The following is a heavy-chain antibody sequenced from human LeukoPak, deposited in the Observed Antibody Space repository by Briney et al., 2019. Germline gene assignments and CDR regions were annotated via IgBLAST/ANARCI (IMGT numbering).Heavy chain of an antibody. V-gene: IGHV4-31*03. D-gene: IGHD3-10*01. Sequence: SQTLSLTCTVSGGSISSGGYYWSWIRQHPGKGLEWIGYIYYSGSTYYNPSLKSRVTISVDTSKNQFSLKLSSVTAADTAVYYCAREGTYGSGSYSNREYYGMDVWGQGTTVTVSS. CDR2: IYYSGST. J-gene: IGHJ6*02. CDR3: AREGTYGSGSYSNREYYGMDV. CDR1: GGSISSGGYY.